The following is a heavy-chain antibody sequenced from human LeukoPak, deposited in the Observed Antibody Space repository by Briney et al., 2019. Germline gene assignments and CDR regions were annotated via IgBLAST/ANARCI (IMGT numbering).Heavy chain of an antibody. J-gene: IGHJ4*02. D-gene: IGHD6-19*01. V-gene: IGHV4-59*01. Sequence: PSETLSLTCTVSGGSISSYYWSWIRQPPGKGLEWIGYIYYSGSTNNNPSLKSRVNIAVDTSKNQFSLRLRSVTAADTAVYYCARGIMSSGWKYYFDYWGQGTPVTVSS. CDR3: ARGIMSSGWKYYFDY. CDR2: IYYSGST. CDR1: GGSISSYY.